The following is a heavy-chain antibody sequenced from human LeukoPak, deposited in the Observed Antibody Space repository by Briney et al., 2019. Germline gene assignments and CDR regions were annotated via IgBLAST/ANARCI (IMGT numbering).Heavy chain of an antibody. Sequence: PGGSLRLSCAASGFTFSSYAMSWVRQAPGKGLEWVSAISGSGGSTYYADSVKGRSTISRDNSKNTLYLQMNSLRAEDTAVYYCAKLTVPYCTNGVCSHFDYWGQGTLVTVSS. D-gene: IGHD2-8*01. V-gene: IGHV3-23*01. CDR1: GFTFSSYA. CDR2: ISGSGGST. CDR3: AKLTVPYCTNGVCSHFDY. J-gene: IGHJ4*02.